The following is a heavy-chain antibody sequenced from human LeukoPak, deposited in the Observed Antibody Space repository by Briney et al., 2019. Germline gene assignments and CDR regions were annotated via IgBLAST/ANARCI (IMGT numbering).Heavy chain of an antibody. CDR3: ARVDYDSSGPYYFDY. J-gene: IGHJ4*02. Sequence: SETLSLTCTVSGGSISSYYWSWIRQPPGKGLEWIGYIYYSGSTNYNPSLKSRVSISVDTSKNQFSLKLSSVTAADTAVYYCARVDYDSSGPYYFDYWGQGTLVTVSS. V-gene: IGHV4-59*01. D-gene: IGHD3-22*01. CDR2: IYYSGST. CDR1: GGSISSYY.